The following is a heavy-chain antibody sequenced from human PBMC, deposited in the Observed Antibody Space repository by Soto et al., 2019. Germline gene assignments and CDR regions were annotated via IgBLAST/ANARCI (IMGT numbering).Heavy chain of an antibody. V-gene: IGHV3-21*04. D-gene: IGHD6-6*01. J-gene: IGHJ4*02. Sequence: GGSLRLSCAASGFTFSSYSMNWVRQAPGKGLEWVSSISSSSSYIYYADSVKGRFTISRDNAKNSLYLQMNSLRAEDTAIYYCAKNVPRSYYGSSSTDLYYWGQGSEVTVSS. CDR1: GFTFSSYS. CDR3: AKNVPRSYYGSSSTDLYY. CDR2: ISSSSSYI.